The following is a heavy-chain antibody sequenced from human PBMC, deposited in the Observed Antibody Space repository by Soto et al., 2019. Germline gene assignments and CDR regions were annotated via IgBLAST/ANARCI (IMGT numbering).Heavy chain of an antibody. Sequence: QVQVQQSGPRLVKPSETLSLTCTVSSGPTRSHNWGWIRQSPGRGLEWIGYVYYTGGTSYNTSLNSRVTISANTSTNHISMTLSSVTAADTAIYYCVRQGIDYLHGLVDVWGQGTAVSVSS. CDR2: VYYTGGT. J-gene: IGHJ6*02. CDR1: SGPTRSHN. D-gene: IGHD1-26*01. V-gene: IGHV4-59*08. CDR3: VRQGIDYLHGLVDV.